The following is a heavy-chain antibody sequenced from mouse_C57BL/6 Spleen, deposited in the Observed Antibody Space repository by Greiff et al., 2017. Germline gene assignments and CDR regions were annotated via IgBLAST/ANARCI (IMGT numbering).Heavy chain of an antibody. D-gene: IGHD1-1*01. CDR3: ARRDYYGSRDAMDY. CDR2: IYPGSGST. J-gene: IGHJ4*01. Sequence: QVQLQQPGAELVKPGASVKMSCKASGYTFTSYWITWVKQRPGQGLEWIGDIYPGSGSTNYNEKFKSKDTLTVDTSSSTAYMQLSSLTSEDSAVYYCARRDYYGSRDAMDYWGQGTSVTVSS. CDR1: GYTFTSYW. V-gene: IGHV1-55*01.